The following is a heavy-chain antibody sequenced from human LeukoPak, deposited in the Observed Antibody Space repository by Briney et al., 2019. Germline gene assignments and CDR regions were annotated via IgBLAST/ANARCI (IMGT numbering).Heavy chain of an antibody. CDR2: ISYDGSNK. CDR3: ARDAEYFDY. V-gene: IGHV3-30*04. Sequence: GGSLRLSCAASGFTFSSYAMRWVRQAPGKGLEWVAVISYDGSNKYYADSVKGRFTISRDNSKNTLHLQMNSLRAEDTAVYYCARDAEYFDYWGQGTLVTVSS. CDR1: GFTFSSYA. J-gene: IGHJ4*02.